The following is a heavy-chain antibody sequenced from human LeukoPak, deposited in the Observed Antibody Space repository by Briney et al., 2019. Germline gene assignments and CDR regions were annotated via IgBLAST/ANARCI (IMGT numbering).Heavy chain of an antibody. Sequence: PGGSLRLSCAASGFTFSSYSMNWVRQAPGEGLEWVSSISSSSSYIYYADSVKGRFTISRDNAKKSLYLQMNSLRAEDTAVYYCARVRVAAAGTDDAFDIWGQGTMVTVSS. J-gene: IGHJ3*02. CDR3: ARVRVAAAGTDDAFDI. D-gene: IGHD6-13*01. V-gene: IGHV3-21*01. CDR1: GFTFSSYS. CDR2: ISSSSSYI.